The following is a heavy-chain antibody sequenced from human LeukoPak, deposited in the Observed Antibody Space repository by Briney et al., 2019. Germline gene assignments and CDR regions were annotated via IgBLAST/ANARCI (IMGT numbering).Heavy chain of an antibody. CDR2: IYYSGST. CDR3: ARASGRWPQLYAPYYFDY. CDR1: GGSISSYY. J-gene: IGHJ4*02. Sequence: SETLSLTCTVSGGSISSYYWSWIRQPPGKGLEWIGYIYYSGSTNYNPSLKSRVTISVDTSKNQFSLKLSSVTAADTAVYYCARASGRWPQLYAPYYFDYWGQGTLVTVSS. V-gene: IGHV4-59*01. D-gene: IGHD5-24*01.